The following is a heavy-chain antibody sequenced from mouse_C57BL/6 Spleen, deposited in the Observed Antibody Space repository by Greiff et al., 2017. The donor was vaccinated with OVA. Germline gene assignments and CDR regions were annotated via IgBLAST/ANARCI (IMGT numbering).Heavy chain of an antibody. CDR1: GYSITSGYY. D-gene: IGHD1-1*01. Sequence: DVQLQESGPGLVKPSQSLSLTCSVTGYSITSGYYWNWIRQFPGNKLEWMGYISYDGSNNYNPSLKNRISITRDTSKNQFFLKLNSVTTEDTATYYCARDYYGSTRFAYWGQGTLVTVSA. CDR2: ISYDGSN. J-gene: IGHJ3*01. V-gene: IGHV3-6*01. CDR3: ARDYYGSTRFAY.